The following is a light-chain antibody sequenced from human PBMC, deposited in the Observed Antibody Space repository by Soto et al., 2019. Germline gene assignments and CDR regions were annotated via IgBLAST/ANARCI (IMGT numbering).Light chain of an antibody. CDR3: SSYAGSNNLGV. J-gene: IGLJ2*01. V-gene: IGLV2-8*01. CDR2: EVS. CDR1: SSDVCGYNY. Sequence: QSALTQPPSASGSPGQSVTISCTGTSSDVCGYNYVSWYQQHPGKAPKLMIYEVSKRPSGVPDRFSGSKSGNTASLTVSGLQAEDEADYYCSSYAGSNNLGVFGGGTKLTV.